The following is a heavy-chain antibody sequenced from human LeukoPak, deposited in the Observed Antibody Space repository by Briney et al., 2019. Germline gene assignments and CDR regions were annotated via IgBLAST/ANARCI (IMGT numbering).Heavy chain of an antibody. CDR3: ARGGLSSSWYFYYYYYMDV. CDR2: ISYDGSNK. D-gene: IGHD6-13*01. J-gene: IGHJ6*03. Sequence: GGSLRLSCAASGFTFSTYPMHWVRQAPGKGLEWVAVISYDGSNKYYADSVKGRFTISRDNSKNTLYLQMNSLRAEDTAVYYCARGGLSSSWYFYYYYYMDVWGKGTTVTVSS. V-gene: IGHV3-30*04. CDR1: GFTFSTYP.